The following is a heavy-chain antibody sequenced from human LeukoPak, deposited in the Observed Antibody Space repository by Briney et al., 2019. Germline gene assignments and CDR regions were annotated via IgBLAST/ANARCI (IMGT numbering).Heavy chain of an antibody. Sequence: PSDTLSLLCSVSGDPISLYYSSWMRHPPGKGREWIGYISYSGSTKNNHSHKSRVTISVDTSKSHYSLKLTSGTAADTAVYYCAREGSGSLQDAFEIWGKGTMVTVSS. V-gene: IGHV4-59*01. CDR1: GDPISLYY. D-gene: IGHD3-10*01. CDR3: AREGSGSLQDAFEI. J-gene: IGHJ3*02. CDR2: ISYSGST.